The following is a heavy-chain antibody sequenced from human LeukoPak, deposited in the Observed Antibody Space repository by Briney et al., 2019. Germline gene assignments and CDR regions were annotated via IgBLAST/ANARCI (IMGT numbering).Heavy chain of an antibody. CDR2: IIPIFGTA. D-gene: IGHD3-3*01. Sequence: SVKVSCKASGGTFSSYAISWVRQAPGQGLEWMGGIIPIFGTANYAQKFQGRVTITADESTSTAYMELSSLRSEDTAVYYCARDTIFGVVIIQEHWFDPWGQGTLDTVSS. V-gene: IGHV1-69*13. CDR3: ARDTIFGVVIIQEHWFDP. J-gene: IGHJ5*02. CDR1: GGTFSSYA.